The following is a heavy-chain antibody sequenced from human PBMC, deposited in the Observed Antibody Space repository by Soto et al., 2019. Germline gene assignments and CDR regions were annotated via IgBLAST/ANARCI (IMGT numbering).Heavy chain of an antibody. CDR1: GFTFSSYA. CDR3: AKEGEYSSGWDNFDY. V-gene: IGHV3-23*01. Sequence: EVQLLESGGGLVQPGGSLRLSCAASGFTFSSYAMSWVREAPGKGLEWVSAISGSGVSTYYADSVKGRFTISRDNSKNTLYLQMNSLRAEDTAVYYCAKEGEYSSGWDNFDYWGQGTLVTVSS. CDR2: ISGSGVST. J-gene: IGHJ4*02. D-gene: IGHD6-19*01.